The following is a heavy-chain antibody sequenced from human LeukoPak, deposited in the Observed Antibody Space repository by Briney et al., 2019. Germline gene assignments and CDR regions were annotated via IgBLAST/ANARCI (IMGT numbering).Heavy chain of an antibody. Sequence: PGGSLRLSCAASGFTFSNAWMSWVRRPPGKGWNGAQPIKVSGGSTYYADSVKGRFTISRDNSKNTLYLQMNSLRAEDTAVYYCSRTKVPGAARRDGGYYFDYWGQGTLVTVSS. CDR2: IKVSGGST. J-gene: IGHJ4*02. D-gene: IGHD6-6*01. CDR1: GFTFSNAW. CDR3: SRTKVPGAARRDGGYYFDY. V-gene: IGHV3-23*01.